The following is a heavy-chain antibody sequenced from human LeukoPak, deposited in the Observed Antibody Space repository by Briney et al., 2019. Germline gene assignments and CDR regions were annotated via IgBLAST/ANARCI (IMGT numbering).Heavy chain of an antibody. CDR1: GYIFTSFW. Sequence: GESLKISCKGSGYIFTSFWIGWVRQTPGKGLEWMGIINPDDSDIRYSPSFQGQVTISTDNSINTAYLQWSSLKASDTAMYYCVRYIAAASHQSLYYFDYWGQGTLVTVSS. V-gene: IGHV5-51*01. CDR3: VRYIAAASHQSLYYFDY. J-gene: IGHJ4*02. D-gene: IGHD6-13*01. CDR2: INPDDSDI.